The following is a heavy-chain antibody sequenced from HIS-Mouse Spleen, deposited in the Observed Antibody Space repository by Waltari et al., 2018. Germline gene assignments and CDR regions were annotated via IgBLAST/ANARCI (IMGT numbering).Heavy chain of an antibody. CDR3: ARDGYSGYGHDAFDI. Sequence: QLQLQESGPGLVKPSETLSLTCTVPGGPISSSSYYWGWIRQPPGKGLEWIGGIYYSGRTYYNPSLKSRVTISVDTSKNQFSLKLSSVTAADTAVYYCARDGYSGYGHDAFDIWGQGTMVTVSS. J-gene: IGHJ3*02. D-gene: IGHD5-12*01. CDR2: IYYSGRT. V-gene: IGHV4-39*07. CDR1: GGPISSSSYY.